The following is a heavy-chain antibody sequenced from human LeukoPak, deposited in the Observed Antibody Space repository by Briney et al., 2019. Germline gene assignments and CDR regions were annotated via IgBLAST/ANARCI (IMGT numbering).Heavy chain of an antibody. J-gene: IGHJ4*02. CDR2: IYPGDSDT. CDR3: ARHVGSSWLTLDY. D-gene: IGHD6-6*01. V-gene: IGHV5-51*01. CDR1: GYSFTSYW. Sequence: GESLKISCKGSGYSFTSYWIGWVRQMPGEGLEWMGIIYPGDSDTRISPSFQGQVTISADQSISTAYLEWSSLKASDTAIYYCARHVGSSWLTLDYWGQGTLVTVSS.